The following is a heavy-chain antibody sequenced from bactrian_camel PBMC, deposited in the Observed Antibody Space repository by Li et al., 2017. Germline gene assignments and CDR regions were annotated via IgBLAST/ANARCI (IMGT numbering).Heavy chain of an antibody. CDR1: GNIEGGTDLC. J-gene: IGHJ4*01. D-gene: IGHD6*01. V-gene: IGHV3S53*01. CDR2: IDSDGNV. Sequence: VQLVESGGGSVQAGESLRLSCVASGNIEGGTDLCMAWFRQAPGKEREGVAAIDSDGNVEYADSVKGRFTVSQDSAKNTLYLQLNSLKTEDTAMYYCAKATGGSSYYGYDYWGQGTQVTVS. CDR3: AKATGGSSYYGYDY.